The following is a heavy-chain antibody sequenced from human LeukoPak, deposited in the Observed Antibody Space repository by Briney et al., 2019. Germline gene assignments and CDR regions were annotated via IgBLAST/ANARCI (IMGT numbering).Heavy chain of an antibody. V-gene: IGHV3-30*04. CDR2: ISYDGSNK. CDR1: GFTFSSYA. CDR3: AREGGIAVAGALDY. J-gene: IGHJ4*02. D-gene: IGHD6-19*01. Sequence: GRSLRLSCAASGFTFSSYAMHWVRQAPGKGLEWVAVISYDGSNKYYADSVKGRFTISRDSSKNTLYLQMNSLRAEDTAVYCCAREGGIAVAGALDYWGQGTLVTVSS.